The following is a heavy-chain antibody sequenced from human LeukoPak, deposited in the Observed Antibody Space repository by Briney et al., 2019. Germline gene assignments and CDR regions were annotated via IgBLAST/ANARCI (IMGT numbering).Heavy chain of an antibody. CDR1: EFTFTNYG. D-gene: IGHD3-10*01. Sequence: PGGSLRLSCAASEFTFTNYGMHWVRQAPGKGLEWVAVISYDGSNKYYADSVKGRFTISRDNSKNTLYLQMNSLRAEDTAVYYCAKVQQLNYYGSGSYFAFDYWGQGTLATVSS. V-gene: IGHV3-30*18. CDR3: AKVQQLNYYGSGSYFAFDY. J-gene: IGHJ4*02. CDR2: ISYDGSNK.